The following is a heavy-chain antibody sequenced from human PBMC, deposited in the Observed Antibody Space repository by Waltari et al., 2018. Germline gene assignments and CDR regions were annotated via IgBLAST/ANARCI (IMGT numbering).Heavy chain of an antibody. CDR1: GFTFSSYA. Sequence: EVQLLESGGGLVQPGGSLRLSCAASGFTFSSYAMSWVRQAPGKGLEWVSAIIGSGGSTYYADSVKGRFTISRDNSKNTLYLQMNSLRAEDTAVYYCAKDRRWLQFRAHFDYWGQGTLVTVSS. D-gene: IGHD5-12*01. CDR2: IIGSGGST. CDR3: AKDRRWLQFRAHFDY. J-gene: IGHJ4*02. V-gene: IGHV3-23*01.